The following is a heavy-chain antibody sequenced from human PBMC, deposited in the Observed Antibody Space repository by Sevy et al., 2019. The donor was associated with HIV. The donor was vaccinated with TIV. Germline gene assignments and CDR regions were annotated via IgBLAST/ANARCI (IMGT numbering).Heavy chain of an antibody. CDR3: ANAYSGSYHLSYVYALVV. Sequence: GGSLRLSCIGSGFSFSYYGIHWVRQSPGKGLDWVALISHDGINEYYADSVKGRFTISRDNSKNTVYLEMNSLRNEDTAIYFCANAYSGSYHLSYVYALVVWGQGTTVTDSS. CDR1: GFSFSYYG. CDR2: ISHDGINE. J-gene: IGHJ6*02. V-gene: IGHV3-30*18. D-gene: IGHD1-26*01.